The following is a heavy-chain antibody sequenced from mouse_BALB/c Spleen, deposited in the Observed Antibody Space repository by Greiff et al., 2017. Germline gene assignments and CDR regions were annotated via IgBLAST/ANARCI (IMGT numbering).Heavy chain of an antibody. CDR2: INPSTGYT. CDR3: ARERTAYYRYDGPFAY. D-gene: IGHD2-14*01. J-gene: IGHJ3*01. Sequence: VQLQQSGAELAKPGASVKMSCKASGYTFTSYWMHWVKQRPGQGLEWIGYINPSTGYTEYNQKFKDKATLTADKSSSTAYMQLSSLTSEDSAVYYCARERTAYYRYDGPFAYWGQGTLVTVSA. V-gene: IGHV1-7*01. CDR1: GYTFTSYW.